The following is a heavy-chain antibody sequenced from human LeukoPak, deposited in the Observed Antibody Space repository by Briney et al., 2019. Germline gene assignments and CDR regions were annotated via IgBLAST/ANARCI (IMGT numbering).Heavy chain of an antibody. CDR2: IWYDGSNK. CDR1: GFTFSSYG. CDR3: ARGEESYSAHFDY. Sequence: PGGSLRLSCAASGFTFSSYGMHWVRQAPGKGLEWVAVIWYDGSNKYYADSVKGRFTISRDNSKNTLYLQMNSLRAEDTAMYYCARGEESYSAHFDYWGQGTLVTVSS. J-gene: IGHJ4*02. V-gene: IGHV3-33*01. D-gene: IGHD1-26*01.